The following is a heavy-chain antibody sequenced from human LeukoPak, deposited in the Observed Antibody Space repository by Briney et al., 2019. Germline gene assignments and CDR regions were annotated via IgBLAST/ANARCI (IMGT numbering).Heavy chain of an antibody. V-gene: IGHV4-34*01. CDR2: INHSGST. J-gene: IGHJ6*02. CDR1: GFTFSIYW. D-gene: IGHD3-3*01. CDR3: ASGILEWLLPDRYYYYGMDV. Sequence: PGGSLRLSCAASGFTFSIYWMSWVRQPPGKGLEWIGEINHSGSTNYNPSLKSRLTISVDTSKNQFSLKLSSVTAADTAVYYCASGILEWLLPDRYYYYGMDVWGQGTTVTVSS.